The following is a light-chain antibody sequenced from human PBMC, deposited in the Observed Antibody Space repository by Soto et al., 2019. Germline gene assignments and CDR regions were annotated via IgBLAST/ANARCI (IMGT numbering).Light chain of an antibody. V-gene: IGLV2-8*01. J-gene: IGLJ3*02. Sequence: QSALTQPPSASGSPGQSVTISCTGTSSDVGGYNYVSWYQQHPGKAPKLMIYEVSKRPSGVPDRFSGYKAGNTASLTVSGLQAEDEADYYCSSYGGTNNLLFSGGTHLTVL. CDR3: SSYGGTNNLL. CDR1: SSDVGGYNY. CDR2: EVS.